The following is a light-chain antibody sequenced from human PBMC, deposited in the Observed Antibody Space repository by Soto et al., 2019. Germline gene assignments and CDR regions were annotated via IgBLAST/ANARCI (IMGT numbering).Light chain of an antibody. CDR1: QSVSSY. J-gene: IGKJ4*01. Sequence: EIVLTQSPATLSLSPGERATLSCRASQSVSSYLAWYQQKPGQAPRLLIYDASNRATGIPARFSGIESGTDFTLTISSLEPEDFAVYYCQQRSNWPPLPFGGGTKVEIK. V-gene: IGKV3-11*01. CDR3: QQRSNWPPLP. CDR2: DAS.